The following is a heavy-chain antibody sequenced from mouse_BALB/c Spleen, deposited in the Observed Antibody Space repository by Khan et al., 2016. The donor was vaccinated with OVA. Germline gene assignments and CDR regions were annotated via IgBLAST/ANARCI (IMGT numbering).Heavy chain of an antibody. D-gene: IGHD1-1*02. J-gene: IGHJ3*01. Sequence: QVQLQQSGAELVRPGSSVKISCKTSGYAFSDFWMNWVKQRPGQGLEWIGQIYPGDGAIYYNGRFKGNATLTADKSSSTASMQLSSLTSEDSAVYFCARSGYGGFAYWGQGTLVTVAA. CDR3: ARSGYGGFAY. CDR2: IYPGDGAI. V-gene: IGHV1-80*01. CDR1: GYAFSDFW.